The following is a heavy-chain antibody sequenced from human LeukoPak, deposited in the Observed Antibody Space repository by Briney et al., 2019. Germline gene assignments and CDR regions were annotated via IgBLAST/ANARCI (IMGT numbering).Heavy chain of an antibody. Sequence: SQTLSLTCAISGDSVSSNSAAWNWIRQSPSRGLEWLGRAYYRSKWYDDYAVSVKSRITINPDTSKNQFSLQLNSVTPEDTAVYYCARVGNTYYYDSSGYYQPLYAFDIWGQGTMVTVSS. CDR3: ARVGNTYYYDSSGYYQPLYAFDI. CDR1: GDSVSSNSAA. J-gene: IGHJ3*02. CDR2: AYYRSKWYD. V-gene: IGHV6-1*01. D-gene: IGHD3-22*01.